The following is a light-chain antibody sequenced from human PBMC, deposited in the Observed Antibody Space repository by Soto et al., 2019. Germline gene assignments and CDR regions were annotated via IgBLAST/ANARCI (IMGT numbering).Light chain of an antibody. V-gene: IGKV1-5*03. CDR1: QSLSSW. Sequence: DIQMTQSPSTLSASVGDRVTITCRASQSLSSWLAWYQQKPGKAPKLLIHKASSLESGVPSRFSGSGSGTEFTLTISSLQPDDFATYYCQQYNSFPLTFGGGTKVEIK. J-gene: IGKJ4*01. CDR3: QQYNSFPLT. CDR2: KAS.